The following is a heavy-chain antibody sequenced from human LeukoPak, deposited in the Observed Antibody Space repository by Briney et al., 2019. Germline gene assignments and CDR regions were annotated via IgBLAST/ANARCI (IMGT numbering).Heavy chain of an antibody. D-gene: IGHD4-17*01. V-gene: IGHV4-59*01. Sequence: SETLSLTCTVSDGSITNYDWSWVRQPPGKGLEFIGHVHYSGTTNYNPSLRSRVTISIDTSKQHFFLKLKSVTAADTAVYYCARGYGDFRVEGRYFHSWGQGTLVTVSS. CDR2: VHYSGTT. CDR3: ARGYGDFRVEGRYFHS. J-gene: IGHJ4*02. CDR1: DGSITNYD.